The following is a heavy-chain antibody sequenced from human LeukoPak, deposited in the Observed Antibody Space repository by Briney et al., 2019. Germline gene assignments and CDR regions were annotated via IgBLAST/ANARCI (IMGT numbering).Heavy chain of an antibody. CDR2: IKSKTDGGTT. CDR3: TTDPPYYCYYMDV. CDR1: GFTFSSYA. Sequence: PGGSLRLSCAASGFTFSSYAMSWVRQAPGKGLEWVGRIKSKTDGGTTDYAAPVKGRFTISRDDSKNTLYLQMNSLKTEDTAVYYCTTDPPYYCYYMDVWGKGTTVTVSS. V-gene: IGHV3-15*01. J-gene: IGHJ6*03.